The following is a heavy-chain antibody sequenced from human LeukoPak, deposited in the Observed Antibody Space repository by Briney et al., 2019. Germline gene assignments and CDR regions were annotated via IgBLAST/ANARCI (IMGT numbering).Heavy chain of an antibody. V-gene: IGHV4-39*01. CDR1: GGSISSSSYY. CDR3: ARLGV. D-gene: IGHD3-16*01. Sequence: PSETLSLTCTVSGGSISSSSYYWAWIRRPPGKGLEWIGSIYYSGITHSNPSLKSRVAISVDTSKNQFSLKLSSVTAADTAVYYCARLGVWGQGTLVTVSS. J-gene: IGHJ4*02. CDR2: IYYSGIT.